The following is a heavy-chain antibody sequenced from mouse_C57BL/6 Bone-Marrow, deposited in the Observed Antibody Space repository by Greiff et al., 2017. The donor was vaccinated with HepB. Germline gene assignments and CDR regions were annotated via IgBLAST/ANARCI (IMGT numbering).Heavy chain of an antibody. CDR2: ISDGGSYT. D-gene: IGHD1-1*01. J-gene: IGHJ1*03. Sequence: EVKLVESGGGLVQPGGSLKLSCAASGFTFSSYAMSWVRQTPEKRLEWVATISDGGSYTYYPDNVKGRFTISRDNAKNNLYLQMSHLKSEDTAMYYCAREGITTVVAKGNFDVWGTGTTVTVSS. V-gene: IGHV5-4*01. CDR3: AREGITTVVAKGNFDV. CDR1: GFTFSSYA.